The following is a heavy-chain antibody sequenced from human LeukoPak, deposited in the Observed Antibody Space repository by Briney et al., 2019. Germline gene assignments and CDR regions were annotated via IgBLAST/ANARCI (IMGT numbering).Heavy chain of an antibody. CDR3: AIPSGYRSETLDY. CDR1: GGTFSSYA. CDR2: IIPIFGTA. Sequence: ASVKVSCKASGGTFSSYAISWVRQAPGQGLKWMGGIIPIFGTANYAQKFQGRVTITTDESTSTAYMELSSLRSEDTAVYYCAIPSGYRSETLDYWGQGTLVTVSS. D-gene: IGHD3-16*02. V-gene: IGHV1-69*05. J-gene: IGHJ4*02.